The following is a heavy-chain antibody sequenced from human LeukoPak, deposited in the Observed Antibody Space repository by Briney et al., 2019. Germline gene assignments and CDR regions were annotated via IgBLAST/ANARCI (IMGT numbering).Heavy chain of an antibody. V-gene: IGHV3-23*01. CDR3: AKGAKVIVVDNYFEY. J-gene: IGHJ4*02. D-gene: IGHD3-22*01. Sequence: GGSLRLSCAASGFTFSNYAMSWVRQAPGKGLEWVSAISGNGGGTYYADSVKGRFTISRDNSKNTLYLQMKSLRAEDTAVYYCAKGAKVIVVDNYFEYWGQGTLVTVSS. CDR2: ISGNGGGT. CDR1: GFTFSNYA.